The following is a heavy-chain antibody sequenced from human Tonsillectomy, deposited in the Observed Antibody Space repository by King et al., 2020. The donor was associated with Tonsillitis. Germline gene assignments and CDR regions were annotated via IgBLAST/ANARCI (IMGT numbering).Heavy chain of an antibody. CDR3: AKVPGYYYYYYMDV. J-gene: IGHJ6*03. D-gene: IGHD7-27*01. CDR1: GFTFSSYY. Sequence: VQLVEAGGGLVKPGGSLRLSCEASGFTFSSYYMIWVLQAPGKRLEWVSGINGSGGSTYYAVSVKGRFTISRDNSKNTLYLQMNSLRAEDTAVYYCAKVPGYYYYYYMDVWGKGTTVTVSS. V-gene: IGHV3-23*04. CDR2: INGSGGST.